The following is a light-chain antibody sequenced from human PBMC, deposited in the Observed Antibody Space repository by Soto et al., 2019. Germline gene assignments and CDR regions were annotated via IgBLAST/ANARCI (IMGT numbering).Light chain of an antibody. CDR2: GAS. J-gene: IGKJ1*01. CDR3: QQYNNWPPT. CDR1: QSVSSN. Sequence: EIVMTQSPATLSVSPGERATLSCRASQSVSSNLAWYQQKPGQAPRLLIYGASTRATGIPARFSGSGSGTEFTLTISSLQSEDFAVYYCQQYNNWPPTVGEGTKVEI. V-gene: IGKV3-15*01.